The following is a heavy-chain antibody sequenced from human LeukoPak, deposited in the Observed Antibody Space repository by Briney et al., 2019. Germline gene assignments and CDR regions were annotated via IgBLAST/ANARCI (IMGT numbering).Heavy chain of an antibody. CDR3: AAYSSSWPAGV. V-gene: IGHV1-46*01. J-gene: IGHJ6*02. CDR1: GYTFTSYY. Sequence: ASVKVSCKASGYTFTSYYMHWVRQAPGQGLEWMGIINPSGGSTSYAQKFQGRVTMTRDTSTSTVYMELSSLRSEDTAVYYCAAYSSSWPAGVWGQGTTVIVSS. D-gene: IGHD6-13*01. CDR2: INPSGGST.